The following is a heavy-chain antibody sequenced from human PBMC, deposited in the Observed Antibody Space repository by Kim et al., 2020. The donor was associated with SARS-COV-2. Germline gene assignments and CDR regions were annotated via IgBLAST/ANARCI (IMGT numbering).Heavy chain of an antibody. CDR1: GASINRDSYY. D-gene: IGHD2-21*02. J-gene: IGHJ2*01. CDR3: GRVAGGNSGNWFFGL. V-gene: IGHV4-39*07. Sequence: SETLSLTCSVSGASINRDSYYWGWIRQPPRKGLEWIGTIYYTGSTFYSPSLGSRVTLSINTYENQLSLRLGSATAADTATYYCGRVAGGNSGNWFFGLWG. CDR2: IYYTGST.